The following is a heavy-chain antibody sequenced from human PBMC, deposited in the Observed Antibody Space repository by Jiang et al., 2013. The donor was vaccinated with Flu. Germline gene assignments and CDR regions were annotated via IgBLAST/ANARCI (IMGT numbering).Heavy chain of an antibody. CDR3: ARSHGSGWLNAFDI. CDR2: IYYSGST. Sequence: TCTVSGGSISSYYWSWIRQPPGKGLEWIGYIYYSGSTNYNPSLKSRVTISVDTSKNQFSLKLSSVTAADTAVYYCARSHGSGWLNAFDIWGQGTMVTVSS. J-gene: IGHJ3*02. V-gene: IGHV4-59*08. CDR1: GGSISSYY. D-gene: IGHD6-19*01.